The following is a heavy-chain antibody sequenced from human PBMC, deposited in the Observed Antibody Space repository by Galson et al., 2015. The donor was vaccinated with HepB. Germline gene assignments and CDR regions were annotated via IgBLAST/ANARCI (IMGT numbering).Heavy chain of an antibody. V-gene: IGHV1-18*04. Sequence: SVKVSCKASGYTFTSYGISWVRQAPGQGLEWMGWISAYNGNTNYAQKLQGRVTMTTDTSTSTAYMELRSLRSDDTAVYYCARDGTSGYDYACPDYWGQGTLVTVSS. J-gene: IGHJ4*02. CDR1: GYTFTSYG. CDR2: ISAYNGNT. CDR3: ARDGTSGYDYACPDY. D-gene: IGHD5-12*01.